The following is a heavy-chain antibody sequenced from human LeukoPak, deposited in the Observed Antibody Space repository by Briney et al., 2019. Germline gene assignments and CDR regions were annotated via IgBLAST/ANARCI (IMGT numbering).Heavy chain of an antibody. CDR3: ARGPDDFDY. CDR2: IYYSGST. V-gene: IGHV4-59*01. J-gene: IGHJ4*02. Sequence: SETLSLTCTVSGGSIYSYYWSWVRQPPGKGLEWIGYIYYSGSTRYNPSLKSRVTISVDTSKNQFSLKVSSVTAADTAVYYCARGPDDFDYWGQGTLVTVSS. D-gene: IGHD5-24*01. CDR1: GGSIYSYY.